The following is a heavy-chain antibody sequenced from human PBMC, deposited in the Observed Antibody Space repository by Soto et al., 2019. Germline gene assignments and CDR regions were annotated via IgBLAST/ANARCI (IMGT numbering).Heavy chain of an antibody. CDR3: VRDVMGGYSFGC. J-gene: IGHJ4*02. V-gene: IGHV3-7*05. CDR1: GFIFSNYW. Sequence: EVQLVESGGGLVQPGGSLRLSCAASGFIFSNYWMYWVRQAPGKGLEWVANIKLDGSEKYYVESVKGRFTISRDNARNSLYLQMNSLRAEDTAVYYCVRDVMGGYSFGCWGQGTLVTVSS. CDR2: IKLDGSEK. D-gene: IGHD5-18*01.